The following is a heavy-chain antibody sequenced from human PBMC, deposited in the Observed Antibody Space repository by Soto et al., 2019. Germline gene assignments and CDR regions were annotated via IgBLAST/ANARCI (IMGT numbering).Heavy chain of an antibody. CDR1: GFTFSSYS. V-gene: IGHV3-21*01. D-gene: IGHD6-19*01. J-gene: IGHJ4*02. CDR3: ARDDHSSGWYWGYYFDY. CDR2: ISSSSSYI. Sequence: EVQLVESGGGLVKPGGSLRLSCAASGFTFSSYSMNWVRQAPGKGLEWVSSISSSSSYIYYADSVKGRFTISRDNAKNSLDLQMNSLGAEDTAVYYWARDDHSSGWYWGYYFDYWGPGTLVTVSS.